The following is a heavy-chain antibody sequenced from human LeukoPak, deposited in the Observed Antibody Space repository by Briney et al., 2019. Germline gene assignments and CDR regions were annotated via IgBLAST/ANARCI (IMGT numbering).Heavy chain of an antibody. J-gene: IGHJ4*02. V-gene: IGHV3-30*02. Sequence: QLGGSLRLSCAASGFTFSSYGMHWVRQAPGKGLEWVAFIRYDGSNKYYADSVKGRFTISRDNSKNTLYLQMSSLRAEDTAVYYCAKVGKDTAMVFGWGQGTLVTVSS. CDR3: AKVGKDTAMVFG. CDR1: GFTFSSYG. D-gene: IGHD5-18*01. CDR2: IRYDGSNK.